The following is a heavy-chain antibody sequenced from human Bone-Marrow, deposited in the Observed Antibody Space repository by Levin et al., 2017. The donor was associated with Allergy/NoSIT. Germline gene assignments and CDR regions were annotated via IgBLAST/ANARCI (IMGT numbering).Heavy chain of an antibody. D-gene: IGHD3-9*01. V-gene: IGHV1-2*02. CDR1: GSAFTGYY. Sequence: VASVKVSCKASGSAFTGYYFHWVRQAPGQGLEWMGWVNPNTGGSNFAQKFQGRVTLTTDTSIRTAYMELSSLRSDDTAVYFCAREKRVLQSFDGDHYYYMDVWGKGTTVTVSS. J-gene: IGHJ6*03. CDR3: AREKRVLQSFDGDHYYYMDV. CDR2: VNPNTGGS.